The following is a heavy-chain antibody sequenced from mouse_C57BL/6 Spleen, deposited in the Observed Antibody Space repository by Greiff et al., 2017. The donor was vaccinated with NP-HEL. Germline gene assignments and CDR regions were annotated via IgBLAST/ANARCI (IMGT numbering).Heavy chain of an antibody. CDR1: GFTFSSYA. CDR2: ISDGGSYT. V-gene: IGHV5-4*01. Sequence: EVQRVESGGGLVKPGGSLKLSCAASGFTFSSYAMSWVRQTPEKRLEWVATISDGGSYTYYPDNVKGRFTISRDNAKNNLYLQMSHLKSEDTAMYYCARDELYYFDYWGQGTTLTVSS. CDR3: ARDELYYFDY. J-gene: IGHJ2*01.